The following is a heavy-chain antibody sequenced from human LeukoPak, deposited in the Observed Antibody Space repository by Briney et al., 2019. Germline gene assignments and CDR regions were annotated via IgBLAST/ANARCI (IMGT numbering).Heavy chain of an antibody. CDR3: AKSLSRELLYAFDI. Sequence: PRRSLRLSCAASGFTFDDYAMHWVRQAPGKGLEWVSGISWNSGSIGYADSVKGRFTISRDNAKNSLYLQMNSLRAEDTALYYCAKSLSRELLYAFDIWGQGTMVTVSS. CDR2: ISWNSGSI. D-gene: IGHD1-26*01. CDR1: GFTFDDYA. J-gene: IGHJ3*02. V-gene: IGHV3-9*01.